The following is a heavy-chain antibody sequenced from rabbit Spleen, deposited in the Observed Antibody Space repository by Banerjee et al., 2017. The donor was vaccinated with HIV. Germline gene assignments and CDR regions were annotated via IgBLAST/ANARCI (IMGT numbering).Heavy chain of an antibody. CDR2: IAGSSSGFT. V-gene: IGHV1S40*01. D-gene: IGHD2-1*01. J-gene: IGHJ4*01. Sequence: QSLEESGGDLVKPGASLTLTCTASGFSFSRSDYMCWVRQAPGKGLEWIACIAGSSSGFTYSATWAKGRFTISSHNAQNTLFLQLSSLTAADTATYFCVRDQAGDADYGPYYLNLWGQGTLVTVS. CDR1: GFSFSRSDY. CDR3: VRDQAGDADYGPYYLNL.